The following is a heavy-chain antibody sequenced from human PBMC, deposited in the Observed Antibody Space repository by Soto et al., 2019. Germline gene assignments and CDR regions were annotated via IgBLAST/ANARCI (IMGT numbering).Heavy chain of an antibody. CDR1: GYTLTELS. J-gene: IGHJ6*03. V-gene: IGHV1-24*01. CDR2: LDPEDGET. CDR3: APDLPLGIAARPRYYYMDV. Sequence: APVKLSRKVSGYTLTELSMHCVRHAPQKGLEWMGGLDPEDGETIDAQKFQGRVTMTEDTSTDSAYMALSSLRSEATAVYHCAPDLPLGIAARPRYYYMDVWGKGTTVTVSS. D-gene: IGHD6-6*01.